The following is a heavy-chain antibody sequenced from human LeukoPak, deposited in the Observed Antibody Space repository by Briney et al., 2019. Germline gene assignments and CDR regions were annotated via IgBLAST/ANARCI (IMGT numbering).Heavy chain of an antibody. V-gene: IGHV4-38-2*01. J-gene: IGHJ4*02. Sequence: PSETLSLTCGVSGYSISSGYYWGWIRQPPGQGLEWIGTTHHSGSTFYNPSLKSRVTLSVDTSKNQFSLKLNSVTAADTAVYFCARGGFCSGVTCYSVWFWGQGSLVTVSS. CDR3: ARGGFCSGVTCYSVWF. CDR1: GYSISSGYY. D-gene: IGHD2-15*01. CDR2: THHSGST.